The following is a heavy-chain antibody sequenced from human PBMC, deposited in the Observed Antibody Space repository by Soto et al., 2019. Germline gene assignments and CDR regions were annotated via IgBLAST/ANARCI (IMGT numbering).Heavy chain of an antibody. CDR3: ARVVPAAMYYYYGMDV. J-gene: IGHJ6*02. V-gene: IGHV3-30*03. Sequence: QVQLVESGGGVVQPGRSLRLSCAASGFTFSTYAMHWVRQAPGKGLEWVAVLSYDGSNKYYADSVKGRFTISRDNSKNTLYLKMNSLRAEDRAVYYCARVVPAAMYYYYGMDVWGQGTTVTVSS. CDR2: LSYDGSNK. CDR1: GFTFSTYA. D-gene: IGHD2-2*01.